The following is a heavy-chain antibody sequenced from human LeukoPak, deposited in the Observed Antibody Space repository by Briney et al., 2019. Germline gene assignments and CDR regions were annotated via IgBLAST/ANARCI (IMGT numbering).Heavy chain of an antibody. CDR3: ARGPNKYDGGNSGSAWFDP. D-gene: IGHD4-23*01. CDR2: MNPNSGNT. CDR1: GYTFTSYD. J-gene: IGHJ5*02. V-gene: IGHV1-8*01. Sequence: ASVKVSCKASGYTFTSYDINWGRQATGLGPEWMGWMNPNSGNTGYAQKFQGRVTMTRNTSISTAYLELSSLTSAETAVYYCARGPNKYDGGNSGSAWFDPWGQGSLVTVSS.